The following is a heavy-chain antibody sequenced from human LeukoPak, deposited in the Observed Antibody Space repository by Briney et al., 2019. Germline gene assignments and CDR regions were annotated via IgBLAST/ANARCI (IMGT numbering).Heavy chain of an antibody. Sequence: GGSLRLSCAASGFTFSSYSMNWVRQAPGKGLEWVSSISSSSSYIYYADSVKGRFTISRDNAKNSLYLQMSSLRAEDTAVYYCARDGAAADLFDYWGQGTLVTVSS. CDR3: ARDGAAADLFDY. CDR1: GFTFSSYS. CDR2: ISSSSSYI. D-gene: IGHD6-13*01. J-gene: IGHJ4*02. V-gene: IGHV3-21*01.